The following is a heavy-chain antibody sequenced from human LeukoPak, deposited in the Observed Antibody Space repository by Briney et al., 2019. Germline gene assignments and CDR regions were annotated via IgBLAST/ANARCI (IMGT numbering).Heavy chain of an antibody. CDR1: GFTVSSNY. CDR2: IYSGGST. V-gene: IGHV3-66*02. Sequence: GSLRLSCAASGFTVSSNYMSWVRQAPGEGLEWVSVIYSGGSTYYADSVKGRFTISRDNSKNTLYLQMNSLRAEDTAVYYCARDTAGTTFSYMDVWGKGTTVTVSS. J-gene: IGHJ6*03. D-gene: IGHD1-7*01. CDR3: ARDTAGTTFSYMDV.